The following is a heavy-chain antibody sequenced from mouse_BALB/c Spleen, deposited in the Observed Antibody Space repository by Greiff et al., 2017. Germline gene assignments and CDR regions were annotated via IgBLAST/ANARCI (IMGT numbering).Heavy chain of an antibody. V-gene: IGHV5-15*02. Sequence: DVKLVESGGGLVQPGGSRKLSCAASGFTFSDYGMAWVRQAPGKGPEWVAFISNLAYSIYYADTVTGRFTISRENAKNTLYLEMSSLRSEDTAMYYCAREGYEAWFAYWGQGTLVTVSA. CDR2: ISNLAYSI. J-gene: IGHJ3*01. CDR3: AREGYEAWFAY. D-gene: IGHD2-10*02. CDR1: GFTFSDYG.